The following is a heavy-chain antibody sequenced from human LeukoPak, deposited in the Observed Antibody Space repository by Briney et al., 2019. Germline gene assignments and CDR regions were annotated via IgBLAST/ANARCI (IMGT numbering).Heavy chain of an antibody. CDR2: INPSGGST. V-gene: IGHV1-46*01. CDR1: GYTFTSYY. J-gene: IGHJ4*02. Sequence: ASVTVSCKASGYTFTSYYMHWVRQAPGQGLEWMGIINPSGGSTSYAQKFQDRVTMTSDTSTSTVYLELSSLRSEDTAVYYCAREREASVYALDYWGQGTLVTVSS. CDR3: AREREASVYALDY. D-gene: IGHD2-8*01.